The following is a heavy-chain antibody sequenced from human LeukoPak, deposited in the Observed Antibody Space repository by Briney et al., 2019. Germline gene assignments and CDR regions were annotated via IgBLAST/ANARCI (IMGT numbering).Heavy chain of an antibody. J-gene: IGHJ4*02. V-gene: IGHV3-7*01. CDR3: ARNGRAADY. D-gene: IGHD6-13*01. Sequence: GGSLRLSCAASGFTFSSYWMTWVRQAPGRGLEWVANIKIDGSEKNYVDSVEGRFTISRDNAKNSLYLQMNSLRAEDTAVYYCARNGRAADYWGQGTLVTVSS. CDR2: IKIDGSEK. CDR1: GFTFSSYW.